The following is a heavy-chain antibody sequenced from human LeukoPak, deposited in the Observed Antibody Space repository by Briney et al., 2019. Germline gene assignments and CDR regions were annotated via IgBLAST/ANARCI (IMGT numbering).Heavy chain of an antibody. D-gene: IGHD6-19*01. J-gene: IGHJ4*02. Sequence: PGGSLRLSCAVSGFTFSSYAMNWVRQAPGKGLEWVSAISGGSDSTYYADSVKGRFTVSRDNSKNTLYLQMNSLRAEDTAVYYCLGGTGWIFDYWGQGTLVTVSS. CDR2: ISGGSDST. CDR3: LGGTGWIFDY. V-gene: IGHV3-23*01. CDR1: GFTFSSYA.